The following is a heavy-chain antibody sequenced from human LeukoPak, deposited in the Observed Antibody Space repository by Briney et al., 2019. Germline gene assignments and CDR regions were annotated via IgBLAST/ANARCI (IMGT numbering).Heavy chain of an antibody. CDR3: ARQRDSSGYYSFDY. J-gene: IGHJ4*02. CDR2: IYYSGST. V-gene: IGHV4-39*01. Sequence: SETLPLTCTVSGGSISSSSYYWGWIRQPPGKGLEWIGSIYYSGSTYYNPSLKSRVTISVDTSKNQFSLKLSSVTAADTAVYYCARQRDSSGYYSFDYWGQGTLVTVSS. D-gene: IGHD3-22*01. CDR1: GGSISSSSYY.